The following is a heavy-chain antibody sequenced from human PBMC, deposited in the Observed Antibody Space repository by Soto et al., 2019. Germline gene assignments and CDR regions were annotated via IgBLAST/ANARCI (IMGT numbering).Heavy chain of an antibody. D-gene: IGHD5-12*01. CDR3: AARNIVAPY. J-gene: IGHJ4*02. CDR1: GFTVSSNY. CDR2: IYSGGTT. Sequence: EVQLVESGGGLVQPGESLRLSCAASGFTVSSNYMNWVRQAPGKGLEWVSLIYSGGTTDYADSVKGRFTISSDNSKNTLYLQMNSLRAEDTAVYYCAARNIVAPYWGQGTLVTVSS. V-gene: IGHV3-66*01.